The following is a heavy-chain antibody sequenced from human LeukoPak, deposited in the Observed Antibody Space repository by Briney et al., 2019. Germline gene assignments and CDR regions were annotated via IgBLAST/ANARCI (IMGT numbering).Heavy chain of an antibody. J-gene: IGHJ6*04. V-gene: IGHV3-73*01. Sequence: GGSLKLSCAASGFSFSGSAMHWVRQASGKGLEWVGRIRSKNNNFATTYAASVKGRFTISRDDSKNTTYLQMNSLKAEDTALCYCTNYFYGLDVWGKGTTVTVSS. CDR1: GFSFSGSA. CDR3: TNYFYGLDV. CDR2: IRSKNNNFAT.